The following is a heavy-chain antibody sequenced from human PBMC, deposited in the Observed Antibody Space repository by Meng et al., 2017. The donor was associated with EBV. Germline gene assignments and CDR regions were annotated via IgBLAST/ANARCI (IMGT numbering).Heavy chain of an antibody. J-gene: IGHJ4*02. CDR2: INPNSGGT. CDR3: ARVGIAVAGTGDY. D-gene: IGHD6-19*01. CDR1: GYTFTGYY. V-gene: IGHV1-2*06. Sequence: VPLVQFGVEVKKPGASVKVSCKASGYTFTGYYMHWVRQAPGQGLEWMGRINPNSGGTNYAQKFQGRVTMTRDTSISTAYMELSRLRSDDTAVYYCARVGIAVAGTGDYWGQGTLVTVSS.